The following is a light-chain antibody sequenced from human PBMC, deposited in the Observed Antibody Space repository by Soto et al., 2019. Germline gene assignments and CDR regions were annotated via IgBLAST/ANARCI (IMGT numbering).Light chain of an antibody. J-gene: IGKJ2*01. V-gene: IGKV3-20*01. CDR2: GAS. CDR1: QSVSGSY. CDR3: QQYGSSPPYT. Sequence: EILLTQSPGTLSLSPGEGATLSCRASQSVSGSYLAWYQQKPGQAPRLLIYGASNRATGVPDRFSGSESGTYFTLTIDRLEPEDFVVYYCQQYGSSPPYTFGQGTRLEIK.